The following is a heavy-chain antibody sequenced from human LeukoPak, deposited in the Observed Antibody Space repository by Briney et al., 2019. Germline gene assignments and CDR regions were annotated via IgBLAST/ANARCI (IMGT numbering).Heavy chain of an antibody. V-gene: IGHV1-2*02. D-gene: IGHD2-2*01. CDR3: ARDHCVSSVCYEDYYYGMDV. Sequence: ASVKVSCKASGYTFTGYYMQWVRQAPGQGLEWMGWINPNSGVTNYAQKFQGRVTMTRDTSISTAYMELSRLRSDDTAVYFCARDHCVSSVCYEDYYYGMDVWGRGTTVTVSS. CDR2: INPNSGVT. CDR1: GYTFTGYY. J-gene: IGHJ6*02.